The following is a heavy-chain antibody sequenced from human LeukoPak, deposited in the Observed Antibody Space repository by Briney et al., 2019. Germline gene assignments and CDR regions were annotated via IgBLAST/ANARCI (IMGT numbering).Heavy chain of an antibody. Sequence: GASVKVSCKASGGTFRSYGISWVRQAPGQGLEWMGGITPIFGTSNYAQKFLGRVTIITDESTSTAYMELSSLRSEDTAVYYCARDNYRGFSYGTFDYWGQETLVTVSS. CDR2: ITPIFGTS. D-gene: IGHD5-18*01. CDR1: GGTFRSYG. V-gene: IGHV1-69*05. J-gene: IGHJ4*02. CDR3: ARDNYRGFSYGTFDY.